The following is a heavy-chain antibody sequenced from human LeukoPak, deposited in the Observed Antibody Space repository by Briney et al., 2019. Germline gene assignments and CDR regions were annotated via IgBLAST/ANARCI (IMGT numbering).Heavy chain of an antibody. CDR1: GFTFSSYG. Sequence: GGSLRLSSAASGFTFSSYGMHWVRQAPGKGLEWVAFIRYDGSNKYCADSVKGRFTISRDNSKNTLYLQMNSLRAEDTAVYYCAKDRAVDYYYYYMDVWGKGTTVTISS. CDR3: AKDRAVDYYYYYMDV. CDR2: IRYDGSNK. J-gene: IGHJ6*03. V-gene: IGHV3-30*02.